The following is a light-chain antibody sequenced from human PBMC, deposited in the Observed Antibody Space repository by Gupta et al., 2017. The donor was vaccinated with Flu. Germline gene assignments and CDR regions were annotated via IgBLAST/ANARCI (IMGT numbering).Light chain of an antibody. CDR1: SSEVGGYKY. J-gene: IGLJ2*01. Sequence: TISCTETSSEVGGYKYVSWYHHPPDKAPNLIIYHVSSRPSGVSDRFSGSKSGNTASLTISGLQAEDEAYYYCTSCTSSSTLVVFGGGTKLTVL. CDR2: HVS. CDR3: TSCTSSSTLVV. V-gene: IGLV2-14*03.